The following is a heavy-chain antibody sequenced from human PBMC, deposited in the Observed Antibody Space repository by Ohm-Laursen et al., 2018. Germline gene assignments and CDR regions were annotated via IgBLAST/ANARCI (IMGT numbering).Heavy chain of an antibody. CDR3: TKGSYISSFEGVH. J-gene: IGHJ4*02. CDR2: ITGRSGNT. CDR1: GFTVSSYE. D-gene: IGHD3-3*02. Sequence: SLRLSCAASGFTVSSYEMTWVRQAPGRGLEWVSGITGRSGNTYYADSVKGRFTISRDNSKNTLYLQMNSLRPEDTALYYCTKGSYISSFEGVHWGQGTLVTVSS. V-gene: IGHV3-23*01.